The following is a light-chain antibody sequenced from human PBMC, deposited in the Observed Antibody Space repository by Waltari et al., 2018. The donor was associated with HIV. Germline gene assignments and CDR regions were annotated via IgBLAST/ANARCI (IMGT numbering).Light chain of an antibody. CDR3: QHYDTSSYT. CDR1: QSLSSTY. J-gene: IGKJ2*01. CDR2: GAS. Sequence: EVVLTQSPDTLSLSPGEKGTLSCTASQSLSSTYLAWYQQKPGQAPRLLIYGASNRASGVPDRFSGSGSLTYFTLTISRLEPEDFAVYYCQHYDTSSYTFGQGT. V-gene: IGKV3-20*01.